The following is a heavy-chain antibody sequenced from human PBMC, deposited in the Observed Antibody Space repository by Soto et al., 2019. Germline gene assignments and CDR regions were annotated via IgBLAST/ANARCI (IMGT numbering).Heavy chain of an antibody. D-gene: IGHD3-10*01. Sequence: WASVKVSSKASGYTFTGYYMHWVGQAPGQGLEWMGWINPNSGGTNYAQKVQGRFTMTTDTAISTAYMELCRLRSDVTAVYYCSRTHYRTYWGQGTLVTVAS. CDR2: INPNSGGT. V-gene: IGHV1-2*02. J-gene: IGHJ4*02. CDR1: GYTFTGYY. CDR3: SRTHYRTY.